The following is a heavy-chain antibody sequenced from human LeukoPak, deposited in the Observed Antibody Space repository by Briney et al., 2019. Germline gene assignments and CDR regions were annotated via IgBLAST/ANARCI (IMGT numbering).Heavy chain of an antibody. Sequence: GGSLRLSCAASGLTFSGYDMHWVRQAPGKGLEWVAVIWYDGSNKYYADSVKGRFTVSRDNSGNTLYLQMNSLRAEDTAVYYCARDSYCIGANCHNGDFDYWGQGTLVTVSS. CDR3: ARDSYCIGANCHNGDFDY. CDR2: IWYDGSNK. J-gene: IGHJ4*02. CDR1: GLTFSGYD. V-gene: IGHV3-33*08. D-gene: IGHD4/OR15-4a*01.